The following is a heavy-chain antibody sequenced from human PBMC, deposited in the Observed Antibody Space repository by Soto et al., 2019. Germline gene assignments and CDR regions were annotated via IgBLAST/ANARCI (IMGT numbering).Heavy chain of an antibody. D-gene: IGHD2-21*02. CDR3: AKCDGGDRSFDY. V-gene: IGHV3-23*01. J-gene: IGHJ4*02. CDR1: GLAFISYA. Sequence: GGSLILSWAASGLAFISYAMIWVRQAPGKGLEWVSAISGSGGSTYYADSVKGRFTISRDNSKNTLYLQMNSLRAEDTAVYYCAKCDGGDRSFDYWGQGTLVTVSS. CDR2: ISGSGGST.